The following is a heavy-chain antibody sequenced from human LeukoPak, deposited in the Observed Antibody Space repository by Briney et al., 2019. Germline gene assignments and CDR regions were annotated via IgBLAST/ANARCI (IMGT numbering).Heavy chain of an antibody. D-gene: IGHD3-10*01. V-gene: IGHV4-39*07. CDR2: IYYSGST. CDR1: GGSISSSSYY. Sequence: SETLSLTCTVSGGSISSSSYYWGWIRQPPGKGLEWIGSIYYSGSTYYNPSLKSRVTISVDTSKNQFSLKLSSVTAADTAVYYCARDVPYYYGSGRIWGQGTLVTVSS. CDR3: ARDVPYYYGSGRI. J-gene: IGHJ4*02.